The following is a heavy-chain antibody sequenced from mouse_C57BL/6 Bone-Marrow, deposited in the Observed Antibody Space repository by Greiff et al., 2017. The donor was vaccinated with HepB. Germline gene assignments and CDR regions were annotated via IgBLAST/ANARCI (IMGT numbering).Heavy chain of an antibody. CDR1: GYSITSGYY. D-gene: IGHD2-3*01. CDR2: ISYDGSN. CDR3: ARGVYDGYYVDWYFDV. J-gene: IGHJ1*03. Sequence: VQLQQSGPGLVKPSQSLSLTCSVTGYSITSGYYWNWIRQFPGNKLEWMGYISYDGSNNYNPSLKNRISITRDTSKNQFFLKLNSVTTEDTATYYCARGVYDGYYVDWYFDVWGTGTTVTVSS. V-gene: IGHV3-6*01.